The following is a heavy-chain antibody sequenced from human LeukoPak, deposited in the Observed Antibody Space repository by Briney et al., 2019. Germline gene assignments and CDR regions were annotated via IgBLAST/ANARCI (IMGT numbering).Heavy chain of an antibody. CDR3: ARTNYHESSGYGDALDI. CDR2: INHSGST. J-gene: IGHJ3*02. V-gene: IGHV4-34*01. CDR1: GGSFSGYY. Sequence: KSSETLSLTCAVYGGSFSGYYWSWIRQPPGKGLEWIGEINHSGSTNYNPSLKSRVTISVDTSKNQFSLKLSSVTAADTAVYYCARTNYHESSGYGDALDIWGQGTMVTVSS. D-gene: IGHD3-22*01.